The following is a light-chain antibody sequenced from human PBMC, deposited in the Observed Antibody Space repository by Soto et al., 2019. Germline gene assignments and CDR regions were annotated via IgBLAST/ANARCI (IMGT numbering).Light chain of an antibody. Sequence: DIPLTQPPSSRSASLEDRVIIPCRASQSISNHLNWYQQKPGQPPQLIIYWASTRESGVPERFSGSGSGTDFTLTISSLEAEDVAFYWCQQYFDVPFTFGGGTKVDI. CDR2: WAS. CDR1: QSISNH. CDR3: QQYFDVPFT. V-gene: IGKV4-1*01. J-gene: IGKJ4*01.